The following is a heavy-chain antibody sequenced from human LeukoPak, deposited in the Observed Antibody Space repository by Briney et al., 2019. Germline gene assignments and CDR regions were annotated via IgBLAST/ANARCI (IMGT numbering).Heavy chain of an antibody. V-gene: IGHV3-33*01. J-gene: IGHJ3*02. CDR3: ARDIVVVPAASSLDAFDI. D-gene: IGHD2-2*01. CDR2: IWYDGSNK. Sequence: GGSLRLSCAASGFTFSSYGMHWVRQAPGKGLEWVAVIWYDGSNKYYADSVKGRFTISRDNSKNTLYLQMNSLRAEDTAVYYCARDIVVVPAASSLDAFDIWGQGTMVTVSS. CDR1: GFTFSSYG.